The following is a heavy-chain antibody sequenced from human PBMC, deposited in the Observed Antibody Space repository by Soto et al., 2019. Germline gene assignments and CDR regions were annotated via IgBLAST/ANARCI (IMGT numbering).Heavy chain of an antibody. CDR1: GFTFSSYS. Sequence: LRLSCAASGFTFSSYSMNWVRQAPGKGLEWVSSISSSTSYIYYADSVKGRFTISRDNSKNTLYLLLGSLRAEDMAVYYCARDMKEPGWSPADVWGQGTTVTVSS. J-gene: IGHJ6*02. V-gene: IGHV3-21*01. CDR3: ARDMKEPGWSPADV. D-gene: IGHD1-26*01. CDR2: ISSSTSYI.